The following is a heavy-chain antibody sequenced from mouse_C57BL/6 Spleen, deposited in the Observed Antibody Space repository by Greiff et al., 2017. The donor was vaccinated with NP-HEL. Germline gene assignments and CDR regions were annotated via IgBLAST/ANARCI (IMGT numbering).Heavy chain of an antibody. CDR1: GFNIKDYY. V-gene: IGHV14-1*01. Sequence: LQQSGAELVRPGASVKLSCTASGFNIKDYYMHWVKQRPEQGLEWIGRIDPEDGDTEYAPKFQGKATMTADTSSNTAYLQLSSLTSEDTAVYYCTRYYYGSSLDYWGQGTTLTVSS. D-gene: IGHD1-1*01. J-gene: IGHJ2*01. CDR3: TRYYYGSSLDY. CDR2: IDPEDGDT.